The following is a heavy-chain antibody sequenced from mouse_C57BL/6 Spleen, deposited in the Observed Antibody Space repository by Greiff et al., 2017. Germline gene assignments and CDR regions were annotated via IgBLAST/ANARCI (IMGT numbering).Heavy chain of an antibody. CDR3: APSTMVTTRFAY. CDR1: GYAFSSSW. Sequence: QVQLKESGPELVKPGASVKISCKASGYAFSSSWMNWVKQRPGKGLEWIGRIYPGDGDTNYNGKFKGKATLTADKSSSTAYMQLSSLTSEDSAVYFCAPSTMVTTRFAYWGQGTLVTVSA. D-gene: IGHD2-2*01. J-gene: IGHJ3*01. CDR2: IYPGDGDT. V-gene: IGHV1-82*01.